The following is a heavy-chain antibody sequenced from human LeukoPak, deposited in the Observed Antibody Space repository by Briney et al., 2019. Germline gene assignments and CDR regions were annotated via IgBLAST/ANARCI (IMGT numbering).Heavy chain of an antibody. CDR1: GYTFTSYY. CDR3: ARDLGGSGSYSSSFDY. D-gene: IGHD3-10*01. V-gene: IGHV1-46*01. J-gene: IGHJ4*02. Sequence: VASVKVSCKASGYTFTSYYMHWVRQAPGQGLEWMGIINPSGGSTSYAQKFQGRVTMTRDTSTSTVYMELSSLRSEDTAVYYCARDLGGSGSYSSSFDYWGQGTLVTVSS. CDR2: INPSGGST.